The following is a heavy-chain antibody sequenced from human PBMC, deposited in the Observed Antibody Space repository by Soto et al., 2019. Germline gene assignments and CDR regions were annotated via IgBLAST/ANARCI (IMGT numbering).Heavy chain of an antibody. V-gene: IGHV3-64D*06. CDR2: ISSSGGST. J-gene: IGHJ4*02. CDR1: GFTFSSYA. D-gene: IGHD4-17*01. Sequence: GGSLRLSCSASGFTFSSYAMHWVRQAPGKGLDYVSAISSSGGSTYYDDTVKGRFTIYRDNSKNTLYLQMSSLRAEYAAVYDCSRAGDFDFWGQGTLVTVSS. CDR3: SRAGDFDF.